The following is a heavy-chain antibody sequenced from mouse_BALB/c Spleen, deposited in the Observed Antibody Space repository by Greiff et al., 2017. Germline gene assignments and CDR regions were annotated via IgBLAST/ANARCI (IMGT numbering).Heavy chain of an antibody. CDR2: IRNKANGYTT. V-gene: IGHV7-3*02. D-gene: IGHD1-1*01. CDR1: GFTFTAYY. CDR3: ARDGGVATKAMDY. Sequence: EVHLVESGGGLVQPGGSLRLSCATSGFTFTAYYMSWVRQPPGKALEWLGFIRNKANGYTTEYSASVTGRFPISRDHSQSILYLKMNTLRAEDSATDYCARDGGVATKAMDYWGQGTSVTVSS. J-gene: IGHJ4*01.